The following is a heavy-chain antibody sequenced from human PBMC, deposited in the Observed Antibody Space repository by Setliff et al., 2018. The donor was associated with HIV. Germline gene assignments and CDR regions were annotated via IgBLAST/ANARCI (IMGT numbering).Heavy chain of an antibody. Sequence: SETLSLTCAVYGGSFSASYWSWIRQAPGKGLEWIGEINHSGITHFNPSLDTRVTMFADTSKNQFSLRLRSVTAADTAFYYCARDLASSYFDFWGQGALVTVSS. V-gene: IGHV4-34*01. CDR2: INHSGIT. CDR1: GGSFSASY. J-gene: IGHJ4*02. D-gene: IGHD3-16*01. CDR3: ARDLASSYFDF.